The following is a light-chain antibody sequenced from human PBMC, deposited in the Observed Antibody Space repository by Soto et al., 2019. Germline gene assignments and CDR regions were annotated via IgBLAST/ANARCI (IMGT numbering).Light chain of an antibody. V-gene: IGLV1-40*01. CDR1: SSNIGANYD. J-gene: IGLJ2*01. Sequence: QSVLTQPPSVAGVPGQRVAISCTGSSSNIGANYDVHGYQRLPGPAPKLLIYINNNRPSGVPDRFSGSTSGTSASLAITGLQAEDEADYYCQSYDTSLGVVFGGGTKVTVL. CDR2: INN. CDR3: QSYDTSLGVV.